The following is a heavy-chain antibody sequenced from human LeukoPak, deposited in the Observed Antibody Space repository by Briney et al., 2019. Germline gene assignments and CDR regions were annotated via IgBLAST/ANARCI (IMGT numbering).Heavy chain of an antibody. CDR1: GFTFSSNY. Sequence: GGSLRLSCAASGFTFSSNYMSWVRQAPGKGLEWVSVIYSGGSTYYADSVKGRFSIFRKNSKNTLFLQKNSLRAEDTAVFYCAGARGIAGAGPPDYWGQGTLVTVAS. D-gene: IGHD6-13*01. CDR3: AGARGIAGAGPPDY. J-gene: IGHJ4*02. CDR2: IYSGGST. V-gene: IGHV3-66*02.